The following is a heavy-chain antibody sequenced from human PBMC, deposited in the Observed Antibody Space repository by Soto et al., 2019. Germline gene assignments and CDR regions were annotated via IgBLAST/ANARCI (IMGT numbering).Heavy chain of an antibody. J-gene: IGHJ6*02. CDR2: IMAVFGKA. Sequence: QVHLVQSGAEVKKPGSSVKVSCRVSGGSFRDYAISWVRQAPGQGPEWMGGIMAVFGKATYAQRFQGRVTMSADESTSTAYMDLSSLTSGAAAVYYCATTRGFYAAMDVWGQGTTVSVSS. D-gene: IGHD3-16*01. V-gene: IGHV1-69*01. CDR1: GGSFRDYA. CDR3: ATTRGFYAAMDV.